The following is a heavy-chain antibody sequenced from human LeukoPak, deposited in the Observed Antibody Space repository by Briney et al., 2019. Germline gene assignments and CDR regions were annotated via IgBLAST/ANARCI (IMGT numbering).Heavy chain of an antibody. CDR3: ATVHLEQWLVRSLFDY. CDR1: GYALTELS. J-gene: IGHJ4*02. V-gene: IGHV1-24*01. Sequence: ASVNVSCKVSGYALTELSMHWVRQAPGKGREWMGGFDPEDGETIYAQKFQGRVTMTEDTSTDTAYMELSSLRSEDTAVYYCATVHLEQWLVRSLFDYWGQGTLVTVSS. D-gene: IGHD6-19*01. CDR2: FDPEDGET.